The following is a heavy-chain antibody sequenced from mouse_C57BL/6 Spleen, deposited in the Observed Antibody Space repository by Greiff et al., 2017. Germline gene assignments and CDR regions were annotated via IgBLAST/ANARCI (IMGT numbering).Heavy chain of an antibody. V-gene: IGHV1-59*01. D-gene: IGHD1-1*01. CDR2: IDPSDSYT. J-gene: IGHJ2*01. CDR1: GYTFTSYW. Sequence: VQLQQPGAELVRPGTSVKLSCKASGYTFTSYWMHWVKQRPGQGLEWIGVIDPSDSYTNYNQKFKGKATLTVDTSSSTAYMQLSSLTSEDSAVYYCAGITTVVATEYYFDYWGQGTTLTVSS. CDR3: AGITTVVATEYYFDY.